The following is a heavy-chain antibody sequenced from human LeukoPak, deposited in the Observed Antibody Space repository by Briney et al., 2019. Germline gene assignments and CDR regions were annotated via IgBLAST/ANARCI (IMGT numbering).Heavy chain of an antibody. CDR3: ARDSEGDLFDY. Sequence: GGSLRLSCAASRFTVSSNYMSWVRQAPGKGLEWVSVIYSGGSTYYADSVKGRFTISRDNSKNTLYLQMNSLRAEDTAVYYCARDSEGDLFDYWGKGTLVTVSS. D-gene: IGHD2-21*02. V-gene: IGHV3-66*02. CDR2: IYSGGST. CDR1: RFTVSSNY. J-gene: IGHJ4*02.